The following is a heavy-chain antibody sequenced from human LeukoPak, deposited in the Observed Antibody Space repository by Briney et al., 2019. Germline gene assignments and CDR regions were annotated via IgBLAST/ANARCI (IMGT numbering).Heavy chain of an antibody. CDR3: ARDPPSSFGESDY. V-gene: IGHV3-66*01. D-gene: IGHD3-10*01. J-gene: IGHJ4*02. CDR2: IYSGGST. Sequence: PGGSLRLSCATSGFTVSSNYMSWVRQAPGKGLEWVSVIYSGGSTYYADSVKGRFTISRDNSKNTLYLQMNSLRAEDTAVYYCARDPPSSFGESDYWGQGTLVTVSS. CDR1: GFTVSSNY.